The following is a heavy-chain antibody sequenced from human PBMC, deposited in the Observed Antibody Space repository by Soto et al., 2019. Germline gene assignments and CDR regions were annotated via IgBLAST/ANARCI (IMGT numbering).Heavy chain of an antibody. CDR3: ARVPSYCSSTSCNDAFDI. Sequence: QVQLVQSGAEVKKPGASVKVSCKASGYTFTSYGISWVRQAPGQGLEWMGWISAYNGNTNYAQKLQGRVTMTTDTSTSTAYMELRSLRSDDTVVYYCARVPSYCSSTSCNDAFDIWGQGTMVTVSS. CDR1: GYTFTSYG. D-gene: IGHD2-2*01. CDR2: ISAYNGNT. J-gene: IGHJ3*02. V-gene: IGHV1-18*01.